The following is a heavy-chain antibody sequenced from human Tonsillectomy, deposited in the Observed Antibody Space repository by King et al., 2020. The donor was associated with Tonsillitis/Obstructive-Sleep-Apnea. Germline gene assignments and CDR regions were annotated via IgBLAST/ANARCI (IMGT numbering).Heavy chain of an antibody. V-gene: IGHV1-46*01. Sequence: VQLVQSGAEVKPPGASVKVPCKASGYIFTSYSIHWVRQAPGQGLEWMGIINPSGGNTGYAQKFQGRGTMARDTSTSTVYMELSSLRSEDTAVYYCASGIAVRNAFDIWGQGTMVTVSS. CDR2: INPSGGNT. CDR1: GYIFTSYS. CDR3: ASGIAVRNAFDI. D-gene: IGHD6-19*01. J-gene: IGHJ3*02.